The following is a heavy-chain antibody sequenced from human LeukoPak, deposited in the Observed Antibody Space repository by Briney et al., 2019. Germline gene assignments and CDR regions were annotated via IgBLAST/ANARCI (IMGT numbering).Heavy chain of an antibody. Sequence: SETLSLICTVSGGTISGGSSRGYYWSWIRQPPGKRLEWIGCIFYGGSIKYSPSLKSRVTISVDTSKNQFSLRLSSVTAADTAVYYCASQFYYGSGAAYFMDVWGRGTTVTVSS. CDR1: GGTISGGSSRGYY. V-gene: IGHV4-61*08. J-gene: IGHJ6*03. D-gene: IGHD3-10*01. CDR3: ASQFYYGSGAAYFMDV. CDR2: IFYGGSI.